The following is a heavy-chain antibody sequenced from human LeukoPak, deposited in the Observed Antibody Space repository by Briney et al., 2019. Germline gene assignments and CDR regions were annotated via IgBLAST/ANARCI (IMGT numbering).Heavy chain of an antibody. J-gene: IGHJ4*02. V-gene: IGHV4-34*01. CDR2: INHSGST. Sequence: SETLSLTCAVYGGSFSGYYWSWIRQPPGKGLEWIGEINHSGSTNYNPSLKSRVTISVDTSKNQFSLKLSSVTAADTAIYFCAKDFEFKWQQPSDHWGQGTPVTVSS. D-gene: IGHD3-9*01. CDR3: AKDFEFKWQQPSDH. CDR1: GGSFSGYY.